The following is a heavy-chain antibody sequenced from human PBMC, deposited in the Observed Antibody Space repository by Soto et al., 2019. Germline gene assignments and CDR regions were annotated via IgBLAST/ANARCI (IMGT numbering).Heavy chain of an antibody. J-gene: IGHJ5*02. D-gene: IGHD3-3*01. CDR1: GFTFSSYW. CDR2: IKQDGSEK. CDR3: ARSGDFWSGYSNWFDP. V-gene: IGHV3-7*01. Sequence: EVQPVESGGGLVQPGGSLRLSCAASGFTFSSYWMSWVRQAPGKGLEWVTNIKQDGSEKYYVDSVKGRFTISRDNAKNSLYLQMNSLRAEDTAVYYCARSGDFWSGYSNWFDPWGQGTLVTVSS.